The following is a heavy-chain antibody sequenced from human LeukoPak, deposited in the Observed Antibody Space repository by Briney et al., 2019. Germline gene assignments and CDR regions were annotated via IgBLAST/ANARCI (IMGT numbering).Heavy chain of an antibody. J-gene: IGHJ4*02. CDR2: ISPGSGNT. D-gene: IGHD6-19*01. CDR3: ARDGATAVAGTGGIDY. Sequence: ASVKVSCKASGYTFTTHAIHWVRQAPGQRLEWLGWISPGSGNTKYSENFQGRSTFTRDTSASAVYMELSSLRSDDMAVYYCARDGATAVAGTGGIDYWGQGTLVTVSS. CDR1: GYTFTTHA. V-gene: IGHV1-3*01.